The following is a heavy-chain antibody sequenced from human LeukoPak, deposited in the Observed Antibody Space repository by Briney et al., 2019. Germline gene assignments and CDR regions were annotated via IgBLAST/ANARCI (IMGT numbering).Heavy chain of an antibody. Sequence: PGGSLRLSCAASGFTFSSYWMHWVRQAPGKGLVWVSRINTDGSSTSYADSVKGRFTISRDNAKNTLYLQMNSLRAEDTAVYYCAKDWYYYGSGKVFYMDVWGKGTTVAVFS. J-gene: IGHJ6*03. D-gene: IGHD3-10*01. CDR1: GFTFSSYW. V-gene: IGHV3-74*01. CDR2: INTDGSST. CDR3: AKDWYYYGSGKVFYMDV.